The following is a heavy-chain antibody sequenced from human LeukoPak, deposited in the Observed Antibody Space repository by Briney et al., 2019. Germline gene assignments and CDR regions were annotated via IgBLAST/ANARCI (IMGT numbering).Heavy chain of an antibody. V-gene: IGHV4-4*09. J-gene: IGHJ6*02. CDR3: ARLVGARDYYYYGMDV. Sequence: NPSETLSLTCTVSGDSISSYYWSWIRQPPGKGLEWIGYIYTSGGTNYNPSLKSRVIISVDTSKNQFSLKLSSVTAADTAVYYCARLVGARDYYYYGMDVWGQGTTVTVSS. CDR2: IYTSGGT. CDR1: GDSISSYY. D-gene: IGHD1-26*01.